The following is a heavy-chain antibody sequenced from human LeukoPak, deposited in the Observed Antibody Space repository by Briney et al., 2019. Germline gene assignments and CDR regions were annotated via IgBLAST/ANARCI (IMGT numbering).Heavy chain of an antibody. CDR3: AKEGGEWELRPGFDY. D-gene: IGHD1-26*01. V-gene: IGHV1-18*01. J-gene: IGHJ4*02. Sequence: ASVKVSCKASGYTFTSNGISWVRQAPGQGLEWMGWISAYNGNTNYAQNLQGRVTMTTDTSTSTAYMELRSLRSDDTAVYYCAKEGGEWELRPGFDYWGQGTLVTVSS. CDR1: GYTFTSNG. CDR2: ISAYNGNT.